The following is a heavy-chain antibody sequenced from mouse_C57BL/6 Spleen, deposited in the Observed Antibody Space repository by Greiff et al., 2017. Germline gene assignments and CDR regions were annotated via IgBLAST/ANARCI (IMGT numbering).Heavy chain of an antibody. D-gene: IGHD1-1*01. V-gene: IGHV5-4*01. CDR3: AREGGHGSYAMDY. J-gene: IGHJ4*01. CDR2: ISDGGSYT. CDR1: GFTFSSYA. Sequence: EVMLVESGGGLVKPGGSLKLSCPASGFTFSSYALSWVRQTPEKRLEWVATISDGGSYTYYPDNVKGRFTISRDNAKNNLYLQMSHLKTEDTAMYYWAREGGHGSYAMDYWGQGTTVTVSS.